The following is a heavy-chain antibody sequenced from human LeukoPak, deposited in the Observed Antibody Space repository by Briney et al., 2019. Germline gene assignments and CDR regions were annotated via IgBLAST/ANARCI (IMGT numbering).Heavy chain of an antibody. CDR2: IRYDGSNK. CDR3: AKDRYYDILTGYIDY. D-gene: IGHD3-9*01. CDR1: GFTFSSYG. Sequence: GGSLRLSCAASGFTFSSYGMHWVRQAPGKGLEWVAFIRYDGSNKYYADSVKGRFTISRDNSKNTPYLQMNSMREEDTGVYYCAKDRYYDILTGYIDYWGQGTLVTVSS. V-gene: IGHV3-30*02. J-gene: IGHJ4*02.